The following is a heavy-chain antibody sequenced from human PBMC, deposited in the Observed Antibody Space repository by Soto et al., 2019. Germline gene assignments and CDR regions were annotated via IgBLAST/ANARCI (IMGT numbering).Heavy chain of an antibody. D-gene: IGHD6-6*01. V-gene: IGHV3-33*01. J-gene: IGHJ6*02. CDR3: ARGIAARTSGHYYGMDV. CDR1: GFTFSTYG. Sequence: GGSLRLSCAASGFTFSTYGMVWVRQAPGKGLEWVADIWFDGSYKYYGDSVRGRFTISRDNSKNTLYLQMDRLRAEDTAVHYCARGIAARTSGHYYGMDVWGQGTTVTVSS. CDR2: IWFDGSYK.